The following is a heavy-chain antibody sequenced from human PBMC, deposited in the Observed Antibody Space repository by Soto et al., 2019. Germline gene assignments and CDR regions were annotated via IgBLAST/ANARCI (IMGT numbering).Heavy chain of an antibody. V-gene: IGHV3-23*04. J-gene: IGHJ6*02. Sequence: VQLVQSGAEVRKPGASVKVSCKASGYTFTSYTFSWVRQAPGKGLEWVSAISGSGGSTYYADSVKGRFTISRDNSKNTLYLQMNSLRAEDTAVYYCAKRSIAAARGGLEMDVWGQGTTVTVSS. D-gene: IGHD6-13*01. CDR3: AKRSIAAARGGLEMDV. CDR1: GYTFTSYT. CDR2: ISGSGGST.